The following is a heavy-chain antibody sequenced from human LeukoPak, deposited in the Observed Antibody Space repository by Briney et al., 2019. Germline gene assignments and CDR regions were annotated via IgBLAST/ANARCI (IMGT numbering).Heavy chain of an antibody. CDR1: GFNFINFP. V-gene: IGHV3-23*01. Sequence: GGSLRVSCAASGFNFINFPMTWFRQAPGKGLEWVSFIGANGDTNYAESAKDRFTISRDNSKKTLFLEMHSLRVEDTAVYYCARWNRKADREFFDWGQGTLVVVAS. CDR3: ARWNRKADREFFD. J-gene: IGHJ4*02. D-gene: IGHD1-1*01. CDR2: IGANGDT.